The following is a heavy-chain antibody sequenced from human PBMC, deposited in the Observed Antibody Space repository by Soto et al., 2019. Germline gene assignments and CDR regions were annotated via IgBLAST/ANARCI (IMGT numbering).Heavy chain of an antibody. Sequence: QVTLKESGPVLVKPTETLTLTCTVSGFSLSNARMGVSWIRQPPGKALEWLAHIFSNDEKSYSTSLKSRLTISKDTSKSQVVLTMANMDPVDTATYYCARIHSWGSSWYLGCDYWGQGTLVTVSS. D-gene: IGHD6-13*01. CDR2: IFSNDEK. CDR3: ARIHSWGSSWYLGCDY. V-gene: IGHV2-26*01. CDR1: GFSLSNARMG. J-gene: IGHJ4*02.